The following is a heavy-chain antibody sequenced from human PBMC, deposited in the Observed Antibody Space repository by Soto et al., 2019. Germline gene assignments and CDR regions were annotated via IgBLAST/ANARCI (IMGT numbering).Heavy chain of an antibody. V-gene: IGHV2-5*02. CDR1: GFSRSTTRVG. Sequence: QITLKESGPTLVKPTQTLTLTCSFSGFSRSTTRVGVGWIRQPPGEALEWLALIYWDDDKRYSPSLKTRLTITKDSPKNRVVLTMSDMDPVDTATYYCAHIVVDGLGYYFDYWGQGTLVTVSS. J-gene: IGHJ4*02. CDR3: AHIVVDGLGYYFDY. D-gene: IGHD6-19*01. CDR2: IYWDDDK.